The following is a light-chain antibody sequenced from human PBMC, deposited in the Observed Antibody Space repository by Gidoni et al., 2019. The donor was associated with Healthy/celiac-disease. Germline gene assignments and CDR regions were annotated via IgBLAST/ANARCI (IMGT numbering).Light chain of an antibody. CDR1: QSVSSSY. V-gene: IGKV3-20*01. CDR2: GAS. J-gene: IGKJ1*01. CDR3: QQYGSSPGT. Sequence: EIVLTQSPGTLSLSPGERAPLSCRASQSVSSSYLAWYQPKPGQAPRLLIYGASSRATGIPDRFSGSGSGTDFTLTISRLEPEDFAVYYCQQYGSSPGTFGQGTKVEIK.